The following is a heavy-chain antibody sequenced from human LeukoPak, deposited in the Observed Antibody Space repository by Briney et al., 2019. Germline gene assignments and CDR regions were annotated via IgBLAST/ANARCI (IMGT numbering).Heavy chain of an antibody. CDR3: ATERYYTMNI. CDR2: IRSDGSVI. J-gene: IGHJ6*02. CDR1: GVPFSASW. V-gene: IGHV3-74*01. Sequence: GGSLRLSCAASGVPFSASWMHWVRQAPGKGLAWVSHIRSDGSVIVYADSVKGRFTISRDNAKNTLYLQMNSLRVDDTAVYYCATERYYTMNIWGQGTTVTVSS.